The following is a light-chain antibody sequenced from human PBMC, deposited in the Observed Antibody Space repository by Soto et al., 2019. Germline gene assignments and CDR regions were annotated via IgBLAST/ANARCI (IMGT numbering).Light chain of an antibody. CDR2: EVS. Sequence: QSVLTQPPSASGSPGQSVTISCTGTSSDVGGYNYVSWYQQHPRKAPKLMIYEVSKRPSGVPDRFSGSKSGNTASLTVSGLQAEDEADYYCSSYAGSNNSYVFGTGTKVTVL. V-gene: IGLV2-8*01. CDR1: SSDVGGYNY. J-gene: IGLJ1*01. CDR3: SSYAGSNNSYV.